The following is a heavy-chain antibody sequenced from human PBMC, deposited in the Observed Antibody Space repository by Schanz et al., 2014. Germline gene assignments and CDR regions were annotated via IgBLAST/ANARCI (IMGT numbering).Heavy chain of an antibody. J-gene: IGHJ4*02. CDR2: ISFDGRNT. CDR3: AKEKEEVAADGSFFDY. CDR1: GFIFSNSW. Sequence: VQLLESGGGLVQPGGSLRLSCAASGFIFSNSWMSWVRQAPGKGLEWVGFISFDGRNTGYAHSVKGRFTISRDNSKNTVNLQMNSLRAEDTAVYYCAKEKEEVAADGSFFDYWGQGTLVTVSS. D-gene: IGHD6-13*01. V-gene: IGHV3-30*18.